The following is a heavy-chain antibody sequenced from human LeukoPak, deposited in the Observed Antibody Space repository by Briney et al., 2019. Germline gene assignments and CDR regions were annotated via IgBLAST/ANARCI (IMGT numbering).Heavy chain of an antibody. CDR1: GYTFTTYG. D-gene: IGHD3-9*01. V-gene: IGHV1-18*01. J-gene: IGHJ4*02. CDR3: ARDIEYDILTGYYHFDC. CDR2: ISTLNGNT. Sequence: ASVKVSCKASGYTFTTYGISWVRQAPGQGLEWIGWISTLNGNTHYAQTVQGRVIMTTDTSTSTAYMELSSLRSDDTAVYFCARDIEYDILTGYYHFDCWGQGTLVTVSS.